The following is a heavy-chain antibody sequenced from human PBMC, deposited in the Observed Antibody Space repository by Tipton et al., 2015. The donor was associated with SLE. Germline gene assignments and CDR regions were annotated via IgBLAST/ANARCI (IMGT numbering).Heavy chain of an antibody. J-gene: IGHJ5*02. V-gene: IGHV4-34*01. D-gene: IGHD4-17*01. CDR3: ARDYGDFNWFDP. CDR1: GGSFSGYY. Sequence: LRLSCAVYGGSFSGYYWSWIRQPPGKGLEWIGEINHSGSTNYNPSLKSRVTISIDPAKNQFSLKLTSVTAADTAMYYCARDYGDFNWFDPWGQGTLVIVSS. CDR2: INHSGST.